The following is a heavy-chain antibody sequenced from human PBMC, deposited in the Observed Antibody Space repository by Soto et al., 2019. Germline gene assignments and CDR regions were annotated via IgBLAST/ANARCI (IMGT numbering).Heavy chain of an antibody. CDR1: GFTFSNSA. J-gene: IGHJ6*02. D-gene: IGHD3-22*01. CDR2: ISGSGAST. CDR3: AGTYYYDSSGYYHYYYYYGMDV. Sequence: GGSLRLSCAASGFTFSNSAMTWVRQAPGKGLEWVSVISGSGASTFYADSVKGRFTISRDNSKNTLYLQMNSLRAEDTAVYYCAGTYYYDSSGYYHYYYYYGMDVWGQGTTVTVSS. V-gene: IGHV3-23*01.